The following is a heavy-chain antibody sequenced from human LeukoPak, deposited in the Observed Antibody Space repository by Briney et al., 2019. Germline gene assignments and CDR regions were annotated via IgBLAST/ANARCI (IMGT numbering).Heavy chain of an antibody. Sequence: PSETLSLTCSVSVYSISSAYYWGWIRQPPGKGLEWIGSINHSGNTYYNPSLNSRVTISVDTSKKEFSLKLSSGTAADTAVYYCARDNVPGYFDYWGQGTLVTVSS. CDR1: VYSISSAYY. V-gene: IGHV4-38-2*02. J-gene: IGHJ4*02. CDR3: ARDNVPGYFDY. D-gene: IGHD2-8*01. CDR2: INHSGNT.